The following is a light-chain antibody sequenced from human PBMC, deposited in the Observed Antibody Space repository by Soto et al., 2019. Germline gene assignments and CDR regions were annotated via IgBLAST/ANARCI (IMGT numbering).Light chain of an antibody. Sequence: ESVLTQSPGTLSLSPGERAALSCRASQSVSSSYLAWYQQKPGQAPRLLIYGASSRATGIPDRFSGSGSGTDFTLTISRLEPEDFAVYYCQQYTGSPWTFGQGTKVDI. J-gene: IGKJ1*01. V-gene: IGKV3-20*01. CDR1: QSVSSSY. CDR2: GAS. CDR3: QQYTGSPWT.